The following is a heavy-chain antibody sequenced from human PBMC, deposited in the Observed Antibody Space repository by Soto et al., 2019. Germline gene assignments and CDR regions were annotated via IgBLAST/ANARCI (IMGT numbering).Heavy chain of an antibody. CDR3: ARAANIVVVPAATAPPWSDL. Sequence: PGGSLRLSCAASGFTCSSYAMHWVRQAPGKGLEWVAVISYDGSNKYYADSVKGRFTISRDNSKNTLYLQMTSLRAEDTAVYYCARAANIVVVPAATAPPWSDLWGKGTLLTVSS. V-gene: IGHV3-30-3*01. J-gene: IGHJ5*02. CDR1: GFTCSSYA. D-gene: IGHD2-2*01. CDR2: ISYDGSNK.